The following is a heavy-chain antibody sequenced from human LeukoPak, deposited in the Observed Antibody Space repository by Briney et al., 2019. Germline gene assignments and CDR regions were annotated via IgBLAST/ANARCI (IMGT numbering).Heavy chain of an antibody. CDR3: ARRAETGPNWFDP. Sequence: GESLQISCKGSGYSFTSYWIGWVRQVPGKGLEWMGIIYPGDSDTRYSPSFQGQVTISADKSISTAYLQWSSLKASDTAMYYCARRAETGPNWFDPWGQGTLVTVSS. V-gene: IGHV5-51*01. J-gene: IGHJ5*02. CDR2: IYPGDSDT. CDR1: GYSFTSYW.